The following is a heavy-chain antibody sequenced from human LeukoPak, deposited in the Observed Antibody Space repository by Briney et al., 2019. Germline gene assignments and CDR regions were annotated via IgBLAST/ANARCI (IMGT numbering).Heavy chain of an antibody. CDR1: GGSISSYY. Sequence: SETLSLTCTVSGGSISSYYWSWIRQPPGKGLEWIGYIYYSGSTYYNPSLKSRVTISVDTSKNQFSLKLSSVTAADTAVYYCARGTYYDFWSGLDAFDIWGQGTVVTVSS. J-gene: IGHJ3*02. D-gene: IGHD3-3*01. V-gene: IGHV4-59*12. CDR3: ARGTYYDFWSGLDAFDI. CDR2: IYYSGST.